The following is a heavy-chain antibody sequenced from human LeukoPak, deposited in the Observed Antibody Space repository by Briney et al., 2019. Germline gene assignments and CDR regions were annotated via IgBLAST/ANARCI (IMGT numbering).Heavy chain of an antibody. J-gene: IGHJ4*02. CDR1: GGSISSYH. D-gene: IGHD4/OR15-4a*01. CDR2: IYYSGST. V-gene: IGHV4-59*08. CDR3: ATQVRPRAPIDY. Sequence: SETLSLTCTVSGGSISSYHWSWIRQPPGKGLEWIGYIYYSGSTNYNPSLKSRVTISVDTSKNQFSLKLSSVTAADTAVYYCATQVRPRAPIDYWGQGTLVTVSS.